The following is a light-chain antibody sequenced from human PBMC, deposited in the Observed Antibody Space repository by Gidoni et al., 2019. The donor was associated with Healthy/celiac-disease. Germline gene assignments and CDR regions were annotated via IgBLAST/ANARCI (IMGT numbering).Light chain of an antibody. CDR1: QSISSY. CDR2: AAS. Sequence: DIQMTQSPSSLSASVGDRVTITCRASQSISSYLNWYQQKPGKAPKLLIYAASSLQSGVPSRFSGSGSGKDFTITISSLQPEDFATYYCQQSYSTPRTFGGGTKVEIK. V-gene: IGKV1-39*01. CDR3: QQSYSTPRT. J-gene: IGKJ4*01.